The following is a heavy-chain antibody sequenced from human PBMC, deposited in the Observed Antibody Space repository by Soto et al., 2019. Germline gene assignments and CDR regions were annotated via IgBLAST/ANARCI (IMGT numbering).Heavy chain of an antibody. Sequence: GESPNTPREGPGYPYPRYWIVLVREMPGKGGEYMGTINPVASDTRYSLSFQGQVTISADKSISKAYLQLSGLKASDTAMYYCARVGGDDFWAAYYFDYWGQGTQVTVSS. V-gene: IGHV5-51*01. D-gene: IGHD3-3*01. CDR2: INPVASDT. J-gene: IGHJ4*02. CDR1: GYPYPRYW. CDR3: ARVGGDDFWAAYYFDY.